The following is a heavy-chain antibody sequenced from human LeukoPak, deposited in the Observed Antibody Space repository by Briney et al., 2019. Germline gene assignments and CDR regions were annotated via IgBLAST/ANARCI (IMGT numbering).Heavy chain of an antibody. D-gene: IGHD5-24*01. Sequence: GGSLRLSCAASGLTVSSNDMNWVRQAPGKGLEWVSVIYSGGSTYYADSVKGRFTISRDNLKNTLYLQVNSLRAEDTAVYYYARLSSYNPWDWGQGTLVTVSS. CDR3: ARLSSYNPWD. V-gene: IGHV3-66*01. CDR1: GLTVSSND. J-gene: IGHJ4*02. CDR2: IYSGGST.